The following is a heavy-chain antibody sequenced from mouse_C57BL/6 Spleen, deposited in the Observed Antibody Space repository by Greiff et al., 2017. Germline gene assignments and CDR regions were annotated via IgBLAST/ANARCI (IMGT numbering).Heavy chain of an antibody. CDR3: ARHSYYYGSSLHWYFDV. CDR2: ISGGGGNT. Sequence: EVKLVESGGGLVKPGGSLKLSCAASGFTFSSYTMSWVRQTPEKRLEWVATISGGGGNTYYPDSVKGRFTISRDNAKNTLYLQLSSLRSEDTALYYCARHSYYYGSSLHWYFDVWGTGTTVTVSS. D-gene: IGHD1-1*01. CDR1: GFTFSSYT. V-gene: IGHV5-9*01. J-gene: IGHJ1*03.